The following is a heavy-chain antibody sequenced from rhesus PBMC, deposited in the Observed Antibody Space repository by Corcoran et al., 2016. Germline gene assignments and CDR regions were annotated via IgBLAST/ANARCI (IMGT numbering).Heavy chain of an antibody. CDR2: INGNIVRT. CDR1: GGSFSSYW. J-gene: IGHJ4*01. CDR3: ARTYYNIWTVYLDY. D-gene: IGHD3-3*01. Sequence: QVQLQESGPGLVKPSETLSLTCAVSGGSFSSYWWRWIRHTPGKGMEWIWEINGNIVRTNYNPSLKSLFTISKSASKNQFSLKLSAVTAADTAVYYCARTYYNIWTVYLDYWGQGVLVTVSS. V-gene: IGHV4-80*01.